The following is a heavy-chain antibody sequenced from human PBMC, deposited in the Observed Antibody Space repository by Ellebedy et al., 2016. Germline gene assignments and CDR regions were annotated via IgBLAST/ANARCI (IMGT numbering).Heavy chain of an antibody. CDR2: ISTYDGNT. V-gene: IGHV1-18*01. Sequence: ASVKVSCKASGYTFTSYGISWVRQAPGQGLEWMGWISTYDGNTNYAQNLQGRVTMTTDTSTGTVYMEMRSLISDDTAVYYCARDSGRASHFRTCGDYWGQGTLVTVSS. CDR1: GYTFTSYG. D-gene: IGHD1-14*01. J-gene: IGHJ4*02. CDR3: ARDSGRASHFRTCGDY.